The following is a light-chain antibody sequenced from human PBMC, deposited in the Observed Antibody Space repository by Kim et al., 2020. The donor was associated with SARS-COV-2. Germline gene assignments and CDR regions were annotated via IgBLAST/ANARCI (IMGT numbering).Light chain of an antibody. J-gene: IGKJ5*01. CDR2: AVS. CDR1: QGLVYQDGDTY. Sequence: PASISCVSSQGLVYQDGDTYLSWFQQRPGQSPRRLIYAVSSRDSGVPDRFSGSGSGTDFTLKITCVEAEDIGTYYCMQGTHSPFTFGQGTRLEIK. CDR3: MQGTHSPFT. V-gene: IGKV2-30*01.